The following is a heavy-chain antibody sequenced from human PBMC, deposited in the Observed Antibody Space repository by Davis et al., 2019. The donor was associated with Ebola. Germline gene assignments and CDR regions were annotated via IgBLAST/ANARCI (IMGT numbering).Heavy chain of an antibody. V-gene: IGHV5-51*01. D-gene: IGHD3-10*01. Sequence: GESLKISCKGSGYSFTSYWIGWVRQMPGKGLEWMGIIYPGDSDTRYSPSFQGQVTISADKSISTAYLQWSSLKASDTAMYYCARHGRSGHMVRGVGAYYGMDVWGQGTTVTVSS. CDR1: GYSFTSYW. CDR3: ARHGRSGHMVRGVGAYYGMDV. J-gene: IGHJ6*02. CDR2: IYPGDSDT.